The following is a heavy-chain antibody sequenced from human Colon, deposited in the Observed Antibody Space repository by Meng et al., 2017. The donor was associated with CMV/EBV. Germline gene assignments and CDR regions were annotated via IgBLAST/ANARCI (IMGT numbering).Heavy chain of an antibody. CDR2: ISGSGGVK. V-gene: IGHV3-11*04. Sequence: GESLKISCAASGFTVSSNYMSWVRQAPGKGLEWVAYISGSGGVKSYADSVKGRFTISRDNAENSLSLQMRSLKSDDTATYYCTRALVASPTGHWGQGTLVTVSS. CDR3: TRALVASPTGH. D-gene: IGHD2-21*01. CDR1: GFTVSSNY. J-gene: IGHJ4*02.